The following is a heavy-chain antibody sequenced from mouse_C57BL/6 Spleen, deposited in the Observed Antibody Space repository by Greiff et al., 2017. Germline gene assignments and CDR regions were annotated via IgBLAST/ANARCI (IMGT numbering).Heavy chain of an antibody. D-gene: IGHD1-3*01. CDR1: GYTFTSYW. CDR3: ARKGVVLYYFDY. J-gene: IGHJ2*01. CDR2: IDPSDSYT. V-gene: IGHV1-59*01. Sequence: QVQLQQPGAELVRPGTSVKLSCKASGYTFTSYWMHWVKQRPGQGLEWIGVIDPSDSYTNYNQKFKGKATLTVDPSSSTAYMQRSSLTSEDSAVYYCARKGVVLYYFDYWGQGTTLTVSS.